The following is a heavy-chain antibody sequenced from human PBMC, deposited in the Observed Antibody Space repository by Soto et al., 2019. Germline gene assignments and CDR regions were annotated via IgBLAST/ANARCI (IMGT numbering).Heavy chain of an antibody. CDR3: AREPYSSSWYPPYYYMDV. V-gene: IGHV1-18*01. CDR1: GYTFTSYG. CDR2: ISAYNGNT. Sequence: QVQLVQSGAEVKKPGASVKVSCKASGYTFTSYGISWVRQAPGQGLEWMGWISAYNGNTNYAQKLQGRVTMTTDTSTSTDYMELRSLRSDDTAVYYCAREPYSSSWYPPYYYMDVWGKGTTVTVSS. J-gene: IGHJ6*03. D-gene: IGHD6-13*01.